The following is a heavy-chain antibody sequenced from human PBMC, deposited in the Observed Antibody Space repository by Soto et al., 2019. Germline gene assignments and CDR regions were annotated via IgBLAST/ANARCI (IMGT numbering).Heavy chain of an antibody. V-gene: IGHV3-48*02. CDR3: TRDRHWEQWQGPHDALEI. Sequence: EMQLVESGGGLVQPGESLRLSCVASGFTFTIYSMSWVRQAPGKGLEWISYINYDGTSVYYSDSVKGRFTISRDNAQNSLFLQVNSLRDDDTALYYCTRDRHWEQWQGPHDALEIWGQGTMVTVSS. J-gene: IGHJ3*02. CDR2: INYDGTSV. CDR1: GFTFTIYS. D-gene: IGHD6-19*01.